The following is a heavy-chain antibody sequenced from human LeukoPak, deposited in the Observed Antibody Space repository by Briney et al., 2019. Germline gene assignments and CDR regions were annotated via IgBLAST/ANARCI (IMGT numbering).Heavy chain of an antibody. CDR2: INHSGST. D-gene: IGHD6-19*01. CDR3: ARVSFGDSSGWSNWFDP. V-gene: IGHV4-34*01. J-gene: IGHJ5*02. Sequence: SETLSLTCAVYGGSFSGYYWSWIRQPPGKGLERIGEINHSGSTNYNPSLKSRVTISVDTSKNQFSLKLSSVTAADTAVYYCARVSFGDSSGWSNWFDPWGQGTLVTVSS. CDR1: GGSFSGYY.